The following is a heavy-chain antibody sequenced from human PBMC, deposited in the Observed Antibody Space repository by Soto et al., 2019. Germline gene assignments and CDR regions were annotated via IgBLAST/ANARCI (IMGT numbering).Heavy chain of an antibody. CDR1: RVKVETQD. J-gene: IGHJ5*02. D-gene: IGHD1-1*01. CDR2: IGTLFDR. CDR3: ARGRSNDFVSSPPPMFDP. V-gene: IGHV3-13*01. Sequence: PAGSLGLASVACRVKVETQDMHWVRQVKGKGLEWVAGIGTLFDRFYPDSVKGRFTISRENAKTSVFLQMNKLRTGDTGIYYCARGRSNDFVSSPPPMFDPRGQGTLVTVSS.